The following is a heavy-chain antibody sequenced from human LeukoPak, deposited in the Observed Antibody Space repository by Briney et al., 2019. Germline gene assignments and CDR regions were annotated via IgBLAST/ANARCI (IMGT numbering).Heavy chain of an antibody. D-gene: IGHD3-22*01. V-gene: IGHV4-59*01. CDR2: IYDSGST. CDR1: GVSISRYY. Sequence: PSETLSLTCSVSGVSISRYYWSWIRQPPGKGLEWIRYIYDSGSTNYNPSLKSRVTISVDTSKKQFSLNLSSVTAADTAVYYCARGAYYYDSSGYNWYFDLWGRGTLVTVSS. CDR3: ARGAYYYDSSGYNWYFDL. J-gene: IGHJ2*01.